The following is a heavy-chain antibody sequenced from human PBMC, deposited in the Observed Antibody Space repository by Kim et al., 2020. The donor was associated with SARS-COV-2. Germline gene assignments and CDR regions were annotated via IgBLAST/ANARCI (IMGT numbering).Heavy chain of an antibody. CDR1: GFTFSSYA. V-gene: IGHV3-23*01. J-gene: IGHJ4*02. CDR3: AKAPRPYYYGSGSPN. CDR2: ISGSGGST. D-gene: IGHD3-10*01. Sequence: GGSLRLSCAASGFTFSSYAMSWVRQAPGKGLEWVSAISGSGGSTYYADSVKGRFTISRDNSKNTLYLQMNRLRAEDTAVYYCAKAPRPYYYGSGSPNGGQGTLVTDSS.